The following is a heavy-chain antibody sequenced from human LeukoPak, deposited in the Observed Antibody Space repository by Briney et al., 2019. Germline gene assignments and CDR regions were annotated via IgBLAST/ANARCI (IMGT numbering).Heavy chain of an antibody. J-gene: IGHJ4*02. CDR1: GGSISGYY. CDR3: ARVEGSGWYRYFDY. Sequence: SETLSLICTVSGGSISGYYWSWIRQPPGKGLEWIGYIYYSGITNYNPSLKSRVTMSVDTSKNQFSLKLSSVTAADTAVYYCARVEGSGWYRYFDYWGQGTLVTVSS. CDR2: IYYSGIT. D-gene: IGHD6-19*01. V-gene: IGHV4-59*12.